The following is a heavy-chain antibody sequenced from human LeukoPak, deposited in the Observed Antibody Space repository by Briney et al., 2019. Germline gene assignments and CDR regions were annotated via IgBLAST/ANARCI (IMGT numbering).Heavy chain of an antibody. D-gene: IGHD5-18*01. J-gene: IGHJ4*02. CDR1: GGSMSGLY. CDR3: ARLVTAWMVSTIFDY. CDR2: IYYSGST. Sequence: PSETLSLTCSVSGGSMSGLYWMWIRQPPGKGLEWIGYIYYSGSTSYNPSLESRVTISVDTSKNQFSLKLSSVTAADTAVYYCARLVTAWMVSTIFDYWGQGTLVTVSS. V-gene: IGHV4-59*12.